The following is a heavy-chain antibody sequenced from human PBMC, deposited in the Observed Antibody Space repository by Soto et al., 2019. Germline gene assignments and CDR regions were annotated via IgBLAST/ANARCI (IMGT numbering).Heavy chain of an antibody. D-gene: IGHD6-13*01. CDR2: ITSDSSTI. CDR3: ARDNGRAGSFVP. V-gene: IGHV3-48*02. J-gene: IGHJ5*02. Sequence: EVQLVESGAGLVQPGGSLRLSCAASGFTFSRYSMNWVRQAPGKGLEWISYITSDSSTIYYADSVKGRFTISRDNAKNSLFLQMNSLRDEDTAMYYCARDNGRAGSFVPGGQGTLVTVSS. CDR1: GFTFSRYS.